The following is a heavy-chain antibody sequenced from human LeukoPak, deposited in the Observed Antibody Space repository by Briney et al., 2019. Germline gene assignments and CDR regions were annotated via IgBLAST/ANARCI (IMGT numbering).Heavy chain of an antibody. Sequence: ASVKVSCKASGYTFTSYYMHWVRQAPGQGLEWMGIINPSGGSTSYAQKFQGRVTMTRDTSIGTAYMELSRLSSDDTAVYYCARVLLDFWSGFGSWGQGTLVTVSS. CDR3: ARVLLDFWSGFGS. CDR1: GYTFTSYY. V-gene: IGHV1-46*01. J-gene: IGHJ4*02. CDR2: INPSGGST. D-gene: IGHD3-3*01.